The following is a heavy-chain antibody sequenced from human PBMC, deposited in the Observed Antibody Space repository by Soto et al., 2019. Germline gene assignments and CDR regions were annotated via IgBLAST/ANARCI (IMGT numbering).Heavy chain of an antibody. V-gene: IGHV3-9*01. Sequence: EVQLVESGGGLVQPGRSLRLSCAASGFTFDDYAMHWVRQAPGKGLEWVSGISWNSGSIGYADSVKGRFTIYRDNAKNALYLEMNRLRAEETALYYCAKGRVGASSSDAFDIWGEGTMVSGSS. CDR2: ISWNSGSI. D-gene: IGHD1-26*01. CDR1: GFTFDDYA. CDR3: AKGRVGASSSDAFDI. J-gene: IGHJ3*02.